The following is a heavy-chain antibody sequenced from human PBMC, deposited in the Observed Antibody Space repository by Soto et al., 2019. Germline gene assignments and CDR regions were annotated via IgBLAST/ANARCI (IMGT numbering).Heavy chain of an antibody. CDR1: GYPFSDYS. D-gene: IGHD3-3*01. CDR2: ISSSGASK. CDR3: VRDWNP. J-gene: IGHJ5*02. Sequence: GVPLRRSCAAAGYPFSDYSMNWVRQTPEKGLEWISYISSSGASKFYADSVQGRFSISRDNVRHSLFLQMNSLRVDDTATYYSVRDWNPWGPGTLVTVSS. V-gene: IGHV3-48*01.